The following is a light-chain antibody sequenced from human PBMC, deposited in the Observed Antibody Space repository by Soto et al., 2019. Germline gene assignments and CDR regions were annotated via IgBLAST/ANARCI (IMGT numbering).Light chain of an antibody. CDR1: QTIDRY. Sequence: IQMTQSPSSLSASVGDTVTITCRASQTIDRYLNWFQQKSGQAPKLLMNAASTLRCGVPSRFSASGSGTDFTLTISSLQTEDYATYYCQQSYNAPFNFGPGTKVDIK. V-gene: IGKV1-39*01. CDR3: QQSYNAPFN. CDR2: AAS. J-gene: IGKJ3*01.